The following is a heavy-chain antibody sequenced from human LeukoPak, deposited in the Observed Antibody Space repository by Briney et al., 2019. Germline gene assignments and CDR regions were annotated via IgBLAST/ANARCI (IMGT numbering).Heavy chain of an antibody. Sequence: GGSLRLSCAASGFIFSSYGMHWVRQAPGKGLEWVAFIRYDGSNKYYADSVKGRFTISRDNSKNMLYLQMNSLRAEDTAVYYCAKIAGRVGYYYYYYMDVWGKGTTVTISS. V-gene: IGHV3-30*02. CDR3: AKIAGRVGYYYYYYMDV. J-gene: IGHJ6*03. D-gene: IGHD1-26*01. CDR2: IRYDGSNK. CDR1: GFIFSSYG.